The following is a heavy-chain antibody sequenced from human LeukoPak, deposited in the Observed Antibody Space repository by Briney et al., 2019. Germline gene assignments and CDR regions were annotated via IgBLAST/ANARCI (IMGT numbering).Heavy chain of an antibody. CDR2: ISGSGGST. CDR1: GFTFSSYA. Sequence: PGGSLRLSCAASGFTFSSYAMSWVRQAPGKGLEWVSAISGSGGSTYYADSVKGRFTISRDNSKNTLYLQMNSLRAEDTAVYYCAEMATNPYYYGMDVWGQGTTVTVSS. V-gene: IGHV3-23*01. J-gene: IGHJ6*02. CDR3: AEMATNPYYYGMDV. D-gene: IGHD5-12*01.